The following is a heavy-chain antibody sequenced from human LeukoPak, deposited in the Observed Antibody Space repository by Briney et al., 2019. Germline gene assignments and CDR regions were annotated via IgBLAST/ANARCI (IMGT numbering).Heavy chain of an antibody. CDR2: ISYDGSNK. CDR1: GFTFSSYA. D-gene: IGHD3-10*01. CDR3: ARAGGLFDY. Sequence: GGSLRLSCAASGFTFSSYAMHWVRQAPGKGLEWVAVISYDGSNKYYADSVKGRFTISRDNSKNTLYLQMNSLRAEDTAVYYCARAGGLFDYWGQGTLVTVSS. V-gene: IGHV3-30*04. J-gene: IGHJ4*02.